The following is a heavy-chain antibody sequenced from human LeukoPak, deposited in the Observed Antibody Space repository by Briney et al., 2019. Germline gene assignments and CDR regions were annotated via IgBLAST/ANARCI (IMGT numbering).Heavy chain of an antibody. D-gene: IGHD3-22*01. CDR2: IYYSGST. CDR3: ARAYYYDGSALPDY. V-gene: IGHV4-30-4*01. J-gene: IGHJ4*02. CDR1: GDSISRGDYY. Sequence: SETLSLTCTVSGDSISRGDYYWSWVRQPPGKGLEWIGYIYYSGSTSYNPSLKSRLTISVDTSKNQFSLRLSSVTAADTAVYYCARAYYYDGSALPDYWGQGTLATVSA.